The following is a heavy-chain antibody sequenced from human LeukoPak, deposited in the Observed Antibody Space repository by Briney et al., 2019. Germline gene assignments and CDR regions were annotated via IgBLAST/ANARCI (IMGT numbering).Heavy chain of an antibody. CDR2: IFYSGST. CDR3: ARGGSVVVVAAIDY. J-gene: IGHJ4*02. CDR1: GFSISNGFY. V-gene: IGHV4-38-2*02. Sequence: SETLSLTCSVSGFSISNGFYWAWIRQPPGKGLEWIGDIFYSGSTSYNSSFKSRVTISADTSKNQVSLRLSSVTAADTAVYYCARGGSVVVVAAIDYWGQGTLVTVSS. D-gene: IGHD2-15*01.